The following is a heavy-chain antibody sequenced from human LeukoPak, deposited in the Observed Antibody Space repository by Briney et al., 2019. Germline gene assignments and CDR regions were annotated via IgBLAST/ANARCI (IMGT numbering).Heavy chain of an antibody. CDR2: IIPIFGTA. V-gene: IGHV1-69*13. CDR3: ARDRGTFYHGSGSFFGLKYDALDI. J-gene: IGHJ3*02. D-gene: IGHD3-10*01. CDR1: GGTFSSYA. Sequence: SVKVSCKASGGTFSSYAISWVRQAPGQGLEWMGGIIPIFGTANYAQKFQGRVTITADESTSTAYMELSSLRPEDTAVYYCARDRGTFYHGSGSFFGLKYDALDIWGQGTMVTVSS.